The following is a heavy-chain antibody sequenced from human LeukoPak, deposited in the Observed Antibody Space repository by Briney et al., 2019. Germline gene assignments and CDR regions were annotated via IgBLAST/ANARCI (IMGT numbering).Heavy chain of an antibody. CDR3: AKDRHTVTTFDY. Sequence: GRSLRLSCAASGFTFSSFGMHWVRQAPGKGLEWVAVISYDGKNEYYADSVKGRFTISRDNSKNTVYLQMNSLRPEDTAVYYCAKDRHTVTTFDYWGQGTLVTVSS. J-gene: IGHJ4*02. CDR2: ISYDGKNE. D-gene: IGHD4-11*01. V-gene: IGHV3-30*18. CDR1: GFTFSSFG.